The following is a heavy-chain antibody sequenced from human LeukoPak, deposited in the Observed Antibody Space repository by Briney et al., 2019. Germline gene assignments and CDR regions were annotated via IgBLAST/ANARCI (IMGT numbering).Heavy chain of an antibody. CDR3: ASYPRYSSSPPFDY. CDR1: GYTFTGYY. Sequence: ASVKVSCKASGYTFTGYYMHWVRQAPGQGLEWMGWINPNTGCTNYAQKFQGRVTMTRDTTISTAYMELSRLTSDDTAVYYCASYPRYSSSPPFDYWGQGTLVTASS. D-gene: IGHD6-19*01. CDR2: INPNTGCT. J-gene: IGHJ4*02. V-gene: IGHV1-2*02.